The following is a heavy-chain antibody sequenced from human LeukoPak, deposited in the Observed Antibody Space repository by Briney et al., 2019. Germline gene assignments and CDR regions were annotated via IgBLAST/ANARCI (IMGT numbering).Heavy chain of an antibody. CDR3: ARSPQPKLWLFDY. CDR1: GGSFSGYY. D-gene: IGHD6-19*01. J-gene: IGHJ4*02. V-gene: IGHV4-34*01. CDR2: INHSGST. Sequence: SETLSLTCAVYGGSFSGYYCSWIRQPPGKGLEWLGEINHSGSTNYNPSLKSRVTISVDTSKNQFSLKLSSVTAADTAVYYCARSPQPKLWLFDYWGQGTLVTVSS.